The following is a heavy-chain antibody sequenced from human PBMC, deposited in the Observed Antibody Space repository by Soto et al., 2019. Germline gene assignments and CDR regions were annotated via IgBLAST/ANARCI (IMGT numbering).Heavy chain of an antibody. Sequence: SETLSLTCTVSGGSVSNSNYYWGWIRQSPGKGLEWIGSVYYRGRSYSKSSVKSRVTISVDTSKNQFSLNLNSVTASDTAVYYCVSQRTSVLAQAYFDYWGPGALVTVSS. D-gene: IGHD2-8*01. CDR1: GGSVSNSNYY. J-gene: IGHJ4*02. V-gene: IGHV4-39*01. CDR2: VYYRGRS. CDR3: VSQRTSVLAQAYFDY.